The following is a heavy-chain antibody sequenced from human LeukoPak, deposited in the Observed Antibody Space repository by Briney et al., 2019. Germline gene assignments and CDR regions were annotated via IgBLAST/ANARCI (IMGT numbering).Heavy chain of an antibody. Sequence: SETLSLTCAVYGGSFSGYYWSWIRRPPGKGLEWIGEINHSGSTNYNPSLKSRVTISVDTSKNQFSLKLSSVTAADTAVYYCARGPRIAARLFRGGANDYWGQGTLVTVSS. J-gene: IGHJ4*02. CDR3: ARGPRIAARLFRGGANDY. CDR1: GGSFSGYY. D-gene: IGHD6-6*01. CDR2: INHSGST. V-gene: IGHV4-34*01.